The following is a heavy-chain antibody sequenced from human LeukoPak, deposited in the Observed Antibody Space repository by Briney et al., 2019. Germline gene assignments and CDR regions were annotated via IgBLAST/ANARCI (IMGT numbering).Heavy chain of an antibody. D-gene: IGHD6-19*01. V-gene: IGHV1-18*01. CDR1: GYTFTSYG. J-gene: IGHJ4*02. CDR2: ISAYNGNT. Sequence: ASVKVSCKASGYTFTSYGISWVRQAPGQGLEWMGWISAYNGNTNYAQKLQGRVTMTRDTSTSTVYMELSSLRSEDTAVYYCARGFGVSSGWSYFDYWGQGTLVTVSS. CDR3: ARGFGVSSGWSYFDY.